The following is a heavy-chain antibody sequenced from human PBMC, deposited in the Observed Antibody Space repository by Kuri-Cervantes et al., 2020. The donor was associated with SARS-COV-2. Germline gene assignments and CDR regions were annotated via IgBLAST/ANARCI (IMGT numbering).Heavy chain of an antibody. CDR2: ISHSGST. J-gene: IGHJ4*02. CDR3: ARERDYGDYLYYFDY. CDR1: AYSISSGYY. Sequence: GSLRLSCTVSAYSISSGYYWGWIRQPPGKGLEYIGSISHSGSTSYNPSLKSRVTISVDTSKNQFSLKLSSVTAADTAVYYCARERDYGDYLYYFDYWGQGTLVTVSS. D-gene: IGHD4-17*01. V-gene: IGHV4-38-2*02.